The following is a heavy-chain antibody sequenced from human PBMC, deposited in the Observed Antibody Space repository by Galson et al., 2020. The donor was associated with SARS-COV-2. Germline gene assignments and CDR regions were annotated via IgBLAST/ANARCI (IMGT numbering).Heavy chain of an antibody. Sequence: ASVKVSCRASGYTFSRHDINWVRQARGQGLEWMGRMNPNSDDSVFAQKFQGRFTMTRNTSTRTVYMELSSLTSEDTAMYYCARLSLEGGMDVWGQGTTVTVSS. J-gene: IGHJ6*02. CDR1: GYTFSRHD. V-gene: IGHV1-8*01. CDR2: MNPNSDDS. CDR3: ARLSLEGGMDV.